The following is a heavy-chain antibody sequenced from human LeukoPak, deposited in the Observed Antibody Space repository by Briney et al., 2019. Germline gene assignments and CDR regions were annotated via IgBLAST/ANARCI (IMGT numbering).Heavy chain of an antibody. CDR2: IVVGSGNT. Sequence: ASVTVSFTASGFTFTISAVQWVRQARGQRLEWIGWIVVGSGNTNYAQKFQERVTITRDMSTSTAYMELSSLRSEDTAVYYCAAYDRAMVRGVNLRNYYYGMDVWGQGTTVTVSS. CDR1: GFTFTISA. V-gene: IGHV1-58*01. J-gene: IGHJ6*02. CDR3: AAYDRAMVRGVNLRNYYYGMDV. D-gene: IGHD3-10*01.